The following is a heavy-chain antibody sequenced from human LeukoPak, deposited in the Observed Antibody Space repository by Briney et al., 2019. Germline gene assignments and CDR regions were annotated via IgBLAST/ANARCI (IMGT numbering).Heavy chain of an antibody. Sequence: GGSLRLSCAASGFTFSNYEMNWVRQAPGKGLEWVSYISFSGNTIYYADSVKGRFTISRVDAKNSLYLQMNSLRAEDTAVYYCAKDWVAAAGQSYYFDYWGQGTLVTVSS. D-gene: IGHD6-13*01. CDR3: AKDWVAAAGQSYYFDY. V-gene: IGHV3-48*03. CDR1: GFTFSNYE. J-gene: IGHJ4*02. CDR2: ISFSGNTI.